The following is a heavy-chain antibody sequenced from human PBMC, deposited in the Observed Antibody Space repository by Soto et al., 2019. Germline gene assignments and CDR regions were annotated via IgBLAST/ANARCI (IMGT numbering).Heavy chain of an antibody. CDR1: GGSISSYY. Sequence: ETLSLTCTVSGGSISSYYWSWIRQPPGKGLEWIGYIYYSGSTNYNPSLKSRVTISVDTSKNQFSLKLSSVTAADTALYYCARRYGGNFDYWGQGTLVTVSS. CDR3: ARRYGGNFDY. CDR2: IYYSGST. D-gene: IGHD3-16*01. J-gene: IGHJ4*02. V-gene: IGHV4-59*01.